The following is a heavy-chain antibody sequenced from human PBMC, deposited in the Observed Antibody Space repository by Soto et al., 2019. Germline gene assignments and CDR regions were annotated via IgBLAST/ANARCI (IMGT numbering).Heavy chain of an antibody. J-gene: IGHJ4*02. CDR3: ARGPEDSDVPRWDY. D-gene: IGHD1-26*01. Sequence: QVQLMQSGAEVRKPGASVRLSCETSGYNFNQYYIHWVRQAPGQVLEWMGIINLRGGTTEYAHKFRGRVTVTGDTSTKTAYMELRSLRYEDTAMYFCARGPEDSDVPRWDYWGQGTLVTVSS. CDR1: GYNFNQYY. V-gene: IGHV1-46*02. CDR2: INLRGGTT.